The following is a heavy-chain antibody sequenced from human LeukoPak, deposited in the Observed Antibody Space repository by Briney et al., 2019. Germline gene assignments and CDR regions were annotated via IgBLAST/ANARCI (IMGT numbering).Heavy chain of an antibody. CDR2: INHSGST. CDR3: AKVVIAAAGTNYYYYMDV. CDR1: GGSFSGYY. Sequence: SSETLSLTCAVYGGSFSGYYWSWIRQPPGKGLEWIGEINHSGSTNYNPSLKSRVTISVDTSKNQFSLKLSSVTAADTAVYYCAKVVIAAAGTNYYYYMDVRGKGTTVTVSS. V-gene: IGHV4-34*01. J-gene: IGHJ6*03. D-gene: IGHD6-13*01.